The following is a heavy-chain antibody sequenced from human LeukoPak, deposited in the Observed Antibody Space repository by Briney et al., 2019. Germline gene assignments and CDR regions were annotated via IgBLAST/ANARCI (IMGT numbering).Heavy chain of an antibody. J-gene: IGHJ4*02. CDR2: IYYSGST. CDR1: GGSISSYY. D-gene: IGHD3-22*01. Sequence: SETLSLTCTVSGGSISSYYWGWIRQPPGKGLEWIGSIYYSGSTYYNPSLKSRVTISVDTSKNQFSLKLSSVTAADTAVYYCARHSYYYDSSGYYDYYFDYWGQGTLVTVSS. CDR3: ARHSYYYDSSGYYDYYFDY. V-gene: IGHV4-39*01.